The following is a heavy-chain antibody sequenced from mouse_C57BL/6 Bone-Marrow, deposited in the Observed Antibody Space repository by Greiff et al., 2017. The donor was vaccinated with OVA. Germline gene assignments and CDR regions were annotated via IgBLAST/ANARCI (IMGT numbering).Heavy chain of an antibody. V-gene: IGHV1-81*01. CDR3: ARRGWPAYFDY. CDR1: GYTFTSYG. CDR2: IYPRSGNT. D-gene: IGHD3-3*01. Sequence: VQLQESGAELARPGASVKLSCKASGYTFTSYGISWVKQRTGQGLEWIGEIYPRSGNTYYNEKFKGKATLTADKSSSTAYMELRSLTSEDSAVYFCARRGWPAYFDYWGQGTTLTVSS. J-gene: IGHJ2*01.